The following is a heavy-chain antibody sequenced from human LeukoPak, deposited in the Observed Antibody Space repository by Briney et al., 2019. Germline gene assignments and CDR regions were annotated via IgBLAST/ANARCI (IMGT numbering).Heavy chain of an antibody. D-gene: IGHD3-22*01. J-gene: IGHJ4*02. Sequence: PSQTLSLTCAVSGGSISSGGYSWSWIRQPPGKRLELLDYIYNSGSTFNNSSLKSRVTISVDTSKNQFSLKLNSVTAADTAVYYCARGSFYYDSSGYLSPGVFFDYWGQGALVTVSS. CDR2: IYNSGST. CDR1: GGSISSGGYS. V-gene: IGHV4-30-4*07. CDR3: ARGSFYYDSSGYLSPGVFFDY.